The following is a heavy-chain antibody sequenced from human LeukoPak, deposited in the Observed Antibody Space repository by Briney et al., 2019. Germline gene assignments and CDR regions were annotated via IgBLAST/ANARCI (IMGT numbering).Heavy chain of an antibody. CDR2: ISYDGSNK. CDR3: ARGSLWLQLEY. D-gene: IGHD5-24*01. J-gene: IGHJ4*02. CDR1: GFTFSSYA. Sequence: GGSLRLSCAASGFTFSSYAMHWVRQAPGKGLEWVAVISYDGSNKYYADSVKGRFTISRDNSKNTLYLQMNSLRADDTAVYYCARGSLWLQLEYWGQGTRVTVSS. V-gene: IGHV3-30-3*01.